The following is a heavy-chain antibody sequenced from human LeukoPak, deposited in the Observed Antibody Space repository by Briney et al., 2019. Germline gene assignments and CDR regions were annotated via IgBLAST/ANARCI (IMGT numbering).Heavy chain of an antibody. V-gene: IGHV4-59*01. J-gene: IGHJ4*02. CDR2: IYYSGST. CDR1: GGSISSYY. Sequence: SETLSLTCTVSGGSISSYYWSWIRQPPGKGLEWIGYIYYSGSTNYNPSLKSRVTISVDTSKNQFSLKLSSVTAADTAVYYCARDSVGYYDGSGYSGFDYWGQGTLVTVSS. CDR3: ARDSVGYYDGSGYSGFDY. D-gene: IGHD3-22*01.